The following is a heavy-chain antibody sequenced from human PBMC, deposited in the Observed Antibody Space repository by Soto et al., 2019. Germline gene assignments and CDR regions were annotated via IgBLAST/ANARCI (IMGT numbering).Heavy chain of an antibody. CDR2: INHSGST. CDR1: GGSFSGYY. D-gene: IGHD2-15*01. Sequence: SETLSLTCAVYGGSFSGYYWSWIRQPPGKGLEWIGEINHSGSTNYNPSLKSRVTISVDTSKNQFSLKLSSVTAADTAVYYCARVWPYCSGGSCPYYFDYWGQGTLVTAPQ. V-gene: IGHV4-34*01. J-gene: IGHJ4*02. CDR3: ARVWPYCSGGSCPYYFDY.